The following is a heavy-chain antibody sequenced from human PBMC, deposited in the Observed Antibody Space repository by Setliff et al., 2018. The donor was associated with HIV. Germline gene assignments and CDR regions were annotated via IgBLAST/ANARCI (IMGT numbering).Heavy chain of an antibody. CDR3: AKEYHTAATGTRVANYFDY. Sequence: ASVKVSCKASGYTFTSYYMHWVRQAPGQGLEWMGIINPSGGSTSYVEKFQDRVTITRDTSTSTVYMEMSSLRSEDTAIYYCAKEYHTAATGTRVANYFDYWGQGTLVTVSS. CDR2: INPSGGST. J-gene: IGHJ4*02. V-gene: IGHV1-46*01. CDR1: GYTFTSYY. D-gene: IGHD6-13*01.